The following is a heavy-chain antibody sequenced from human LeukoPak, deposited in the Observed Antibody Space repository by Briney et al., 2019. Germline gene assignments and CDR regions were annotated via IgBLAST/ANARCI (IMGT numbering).Heavy chain of an antibody. Sequence: GGSLRLSCAASGFTFSGYAMTWVRQAPGTGLEWVSGVSIRGDITNYADSVKGRFTVSRDNSMDTMFLQMNSLRVEDTATYYCAKGGWFGQSPSDAFDVWGQGTMVTVSS. CDR3: AKGGWFGQSPSDAFDV. CDR1: GFTFSGYA. CDR2: VSIRGDIT. J-gene: IGHJ3*01. V-gene: IGHV3-23*01. D-gene: IGHD3-10*01.